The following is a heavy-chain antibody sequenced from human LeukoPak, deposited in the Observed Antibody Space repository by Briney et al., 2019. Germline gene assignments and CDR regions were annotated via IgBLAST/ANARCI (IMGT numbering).Heavy chain of an antibody. J-gene: IGHJ4*02. V-gene: IGHV4-34*01. CDR3: ARGLSPRINMVRGVRPPFRGVFDY. Sequence: PSETLSLTCTVYGGSFSGYYWSWIRQPPGKGLEWIGEINHSGSTNYNPSLKSRVTISVDTSKNQFSLKLSSVTAADTAVYYCARGLSPRINMVRGVRPPFRGVFDYWGQGTLVTVSS. CDR1: GGSFSGYY. CDR2: INHSGST. D-gene: IGHD3-10*01.